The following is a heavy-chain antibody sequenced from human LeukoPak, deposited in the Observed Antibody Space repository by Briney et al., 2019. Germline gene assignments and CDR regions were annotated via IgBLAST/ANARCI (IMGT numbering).Heavy chain of an antibody. J-gene: IGHJ6*03. CDR3: AKDRCSNGVGCYYYYMDV. CDR2: ISSSSSYI. V-gene: IGHV3-21*01. CDR1: GFTFTSYS. Sequence: GGSLRLSCAASGFTFTSYSMNWVRQAPGKGLEWVSSISSSSSYIYYADSVKGRFSIPRDSSKNILYLQMNSLRAEDTAVYYCAKDRCSNGVGCYYYYMDVWGKGTTVTISS. D-gene: IGHD2-8*01.